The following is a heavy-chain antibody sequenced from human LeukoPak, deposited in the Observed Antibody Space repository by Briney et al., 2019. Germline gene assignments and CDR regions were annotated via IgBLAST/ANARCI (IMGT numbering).Heavy chain of an antibody. D-gene: IGHD5-12*01. CDR3: ATPERGYSGYDFGS. CDR1: GYTFTSYG. J-gene: IGHJ4*02. V-gene: IGHV1-18*01. CDR2: ISVYNGDR. Sequence: ASVKVSCKASGYTFTSYGITWVRQAPGQGLEWMGWISVYNGDRNYAQNLQGRVTMTTDTSTSTAYMELRSLRSDDTAVYYCATPERGYSGYDFGSWGQGTLVTVSS.